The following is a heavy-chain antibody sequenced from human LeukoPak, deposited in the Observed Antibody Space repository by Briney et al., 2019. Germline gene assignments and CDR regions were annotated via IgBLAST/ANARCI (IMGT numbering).Heavy chain of an antibody. CDR2: IYHSGST. J-gene: IGHJ2*01. CDR1: GGSISSSNW. Sequence: SGTLSLTCGVSGGSISSSNWWSWVRPPPGKGLEWIGEIYHSGSTKYNPSLNNRVIILIDKSKNHFSLNVTSVTAADTAVYYCARAGGASSSWYEGTWYFDLWGRGTLVTVSS. CDR3: ARAGGASSSWYEGTWYFDL. D-gene: IGHD6-13*01. V-gene: IGHV4-4*02.